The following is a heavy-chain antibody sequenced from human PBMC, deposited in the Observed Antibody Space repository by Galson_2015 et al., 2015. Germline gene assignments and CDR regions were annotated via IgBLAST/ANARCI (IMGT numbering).Heavy chain of an antibody. V-gene: IGHV1-3*01. D-gene: IGHD1-26*01. J-gene: IGHJ4*02. CDR1: GYTFTSYA. CDR3: ARDRVGATLPGPY. Sequence: SVKVSCKASGYTFTSYAMHWVRQAPGQGLEWMGWINAGNGNTKYSQKFQGRVTITRDTSASTAYMELSSLRSEDTAVYYCARDRVGATLPGPYWGQGTLVTVSS. CDR2: INAGNGNT.